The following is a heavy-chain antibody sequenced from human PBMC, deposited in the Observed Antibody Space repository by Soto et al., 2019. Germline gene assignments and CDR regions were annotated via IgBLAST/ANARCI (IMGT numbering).Heavy chain of an antibody. CDR3: ARNYWFDP. CDR1: GFDMLSPA. V-gene: IGHV3-30-3*01. CDR2: ISYDGSNK. J-gene: IGHJ5*02. Sequence: GGPRGQSYRASGFDMLSPAVHWVRQAPGKGLEWVAVISYDGSNKYYADSVKGRFTISRDNSKNTLYLQMNSLRAEDTAVYYCARNYWFDPWGQGNLVTGSS.